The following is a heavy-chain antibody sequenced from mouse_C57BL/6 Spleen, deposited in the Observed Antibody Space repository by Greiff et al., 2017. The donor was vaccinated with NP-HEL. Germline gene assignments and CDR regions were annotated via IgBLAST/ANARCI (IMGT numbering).Heavy chain of an antibody. Sequence: EVQLQQSGPELVKPGASVKISCKASGYTFTDYYMNWVKQSHGKSLEWIGDINPNNGGTSYNQKFKGKATLTVDKSSSTAYMELRSLTSEDSAVYYWACYDGYYDGYFDYWGQGTTLTVSS. V-gene: IGHV1-26*01. CDR3: ACYDGYYDGYFDY. CDR2: INPNNGGT. J-gene: IGHJ2*01. D-gene: IGHD2-3*01. CDR1: GYTFTDYY.